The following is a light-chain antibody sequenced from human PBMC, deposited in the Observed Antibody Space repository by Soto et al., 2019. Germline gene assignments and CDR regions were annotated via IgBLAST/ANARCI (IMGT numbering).Light chain of an antibody. Sequence: EILLTQSPATLPVSPGERATLSCRASQSVGSNLAWFQQKPGQAPRLLIYGSSTRATGVPARFSGSGSGADFTLTISNLQSEDFAVYYCQQYNNWPRWTFGQGTKVDIK. V-gene: IGKV3-15*01. J-gene: IGKJ1*01. CDR2: GSS. CDR1: QSVGSN. CDR3: QQYNNWPRWT.